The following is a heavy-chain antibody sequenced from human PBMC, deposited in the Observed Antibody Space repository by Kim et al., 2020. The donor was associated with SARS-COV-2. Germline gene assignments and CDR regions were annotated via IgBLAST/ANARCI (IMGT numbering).Heavy chain of an antibody. Sequence: GGSLRLSCAASGFTFSSYEMHWVRQGTVKGLEWVASISTDADTYYPVSLKKRLTISSENTTNTFYHLMNNLRAAETAVYYYSRGRREVGIW. CDR1: GFTFSSYE. J-gene: IGHJ3*02. V-gene: IGHV3-13*04. CDR3: SRGRREVGI. CDR2: ISTDADT.